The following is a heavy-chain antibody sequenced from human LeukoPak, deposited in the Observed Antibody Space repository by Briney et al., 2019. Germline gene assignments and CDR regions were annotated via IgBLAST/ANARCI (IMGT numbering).Heavy chain of an antibody. CDR2: ISGSGDNT. Sequence: QAGGSLRLSCAASGFTFSSYAMNWVRQAPGKGLEWVSIISGSGDNTYYADSVKGRFTISRDNSKNTLYLQMNSLRAEDTALYYCAKPAKTDYADYWGQGTLVTVSS. V-gene: IGHV3-23*01. CDR1: GFTFSSYA. D-gene: IGHD1-14*01. J-gene: IGHJ4*02. CDR3: AKPAKTDYADY.